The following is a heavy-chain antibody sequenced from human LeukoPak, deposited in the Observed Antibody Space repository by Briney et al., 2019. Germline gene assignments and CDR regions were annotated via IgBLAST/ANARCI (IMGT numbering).Heavy chain of an antibody. CDR2: IYGGGTT. Sequence: PGGSLRLSCATSGFTVSSIYMSWVRQAPGKGLEWVSVIYGGGTTYYADSVKGRFTISRDNSKNTLFLQMNSLRAEDTAIYYCVLALAVSGFNYFDYWGQGTLVTVSS. D-gene: IGHD5-12*01. J-gene: IGHJ4*02. V-gene: IGHV3-66*01. CDR3: VLALAVSGFNYFDY. CDR1: GFTVSSIY.